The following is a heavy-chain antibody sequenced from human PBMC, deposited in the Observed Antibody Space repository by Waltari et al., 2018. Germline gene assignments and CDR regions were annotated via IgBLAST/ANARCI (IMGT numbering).Heavy chain of an antibody. CDR1: GGSISSYY. D-gene: IGHD3-3*01. V-gene: IGHV4-59*01. Sequence: QVQLQESGPGLVKPSETLSLTCTVSGGSISSYYWSWIRQPPGKGLEWIGYIYYSGSTNDNPSLKSRVTISVDTSKNQFSLKLSSVTAADTAVYYCARDIGPDFWSGYYNRRWFDPWGQGTLVTVSS. CDR3: ARDIGPDFWSGYYNRRWFDP. CDR2: IYYSGST. J-gene: IGHJ5*02.